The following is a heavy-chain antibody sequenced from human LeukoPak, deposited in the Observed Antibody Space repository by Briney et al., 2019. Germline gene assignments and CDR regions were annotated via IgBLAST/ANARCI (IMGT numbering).Heavy chain of an antibody. CDR1: GGSISSGGYY. CDR3: ARAMGRNVDTAILHFDY. V-gene: IGHV4-31*03. Sequence: SQTLSLTCTVSGGSISSGGYYWSWIRQHPGKGLERIGYIYYSGSTYYNPSLKSRVTISVDTSKNQFSLKLSSVTAADTAVYYCARAMGRNVDTAILHFDYWGQGTLVTVSS. D-gene: IGHD5-18*01. CDR2: IYYSGST. J-gene: IGHJ4*02.